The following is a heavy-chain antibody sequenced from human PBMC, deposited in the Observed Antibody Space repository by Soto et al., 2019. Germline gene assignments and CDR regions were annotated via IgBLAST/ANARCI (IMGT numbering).Heavy chain of an antibody. Sequence: SEKVSFKASGGTFRNHVFNWVRQAPVQGLEWMGGIIPIIGTPNYAQKFQGRVTITADASTNTVYLEVSSLRSQDTAVYYCAPDLEFRDGKISHLDYWGQGTLVTVSS. CDR3: APDLEFRDGKISHLDY. J-gene: IGHJ4*02. CDR1: GGTFRNHV. V-gene: IGHV1-69*13. D-gene: IGHD3-10*01. CDR2: IIPIIGTP.